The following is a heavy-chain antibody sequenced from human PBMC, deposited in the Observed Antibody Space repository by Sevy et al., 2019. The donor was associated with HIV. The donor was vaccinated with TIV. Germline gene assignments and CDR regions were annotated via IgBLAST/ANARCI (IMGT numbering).Heavy chain of an antibody. CDR1: GGSISSSSYY. Sequence: SETLSLTCTVSGGSISSSSYYWGWIRQPPGKGLEWIGSIYYSGSTYYNPSLKSRVTISVDTSKNQFSLKLSSVTAADTAVYYCARRQGFLEANYYYGMDVWGQWTTVTVSS. CDR3: ARRQGFLEANYYYGMDV. V-gene: IGHV4-39*01. D-gene: IGHD3-3*01. CDR2: IYYSGST. J-gene: IGHJ6*02.